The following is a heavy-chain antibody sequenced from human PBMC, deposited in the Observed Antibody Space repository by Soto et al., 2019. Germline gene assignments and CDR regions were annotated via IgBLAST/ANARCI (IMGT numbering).Heavy chain of an antibody. CDR2: MSGSGDNT. D-gene: IGHD2-15*01. J-gene: IGHJ6*03. CDR3: AKDLSHCSGGSCSYYYYSLDV. V-gene: IGHV3-23*01. CDR1: GFTFSSYD. Sequence: GGSLRLSCAASGFTFSSYDMSWVRQAPGKGLEWVSGMSGSGDNTYYADSVKGRFTISRDNSKNTLYLQMNSLRAEDTAVYYCAKDLSHCSGGSCSYYYYSLDVWGKGTTVTVSS.